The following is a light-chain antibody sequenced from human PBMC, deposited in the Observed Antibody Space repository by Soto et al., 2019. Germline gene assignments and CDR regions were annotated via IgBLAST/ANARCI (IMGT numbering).Light chain of an antibody. V-gene: IGLV2-23*01. J-gene: IGLJ2*01. CDR2: EGS. CDR1: SSDVGSYNL. CDR3: CSYAGSS. Sequence: QSVLTQPAPVSGSPGQSITISCTGTSSDVGSYNLVSWYQQHPGKAPKLMIYEGSKRPSGVSNRFSGSKSGNTASLTISGLQAEDEADYYCCSYAGSSFGGGTKLTVL.